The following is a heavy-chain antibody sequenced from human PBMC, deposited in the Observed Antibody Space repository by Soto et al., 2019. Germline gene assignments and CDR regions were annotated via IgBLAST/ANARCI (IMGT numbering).Heavy chain of an antibody. V-gene: IGHV3-23*01. Sequence: GGSLRLSCAASGFSVRTNYMSWVRQAPGKGLEWVSAISGSGGSTYYAASVKGRFTISRDNSNNTLYLQMNSPRAEDTAVYYCAKDRGSSSWAYYFDYWGQGTLVTVSS. CDR2: ISGSGGST. CDR1: GFSVRTNY. J-gene: IGHJ4*02. CDR3: AKDRGSSSWAYYFDY. D-gene: IGHD6-13*01.